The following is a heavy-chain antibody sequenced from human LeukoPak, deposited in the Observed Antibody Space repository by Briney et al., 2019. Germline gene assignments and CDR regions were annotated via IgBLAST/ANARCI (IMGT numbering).Heavy chain of an antibody. D-gene: IGHD3-10*01. CDR3: ARRFNGSGRFYITFRDYYFDY. CDR1: GESFSDYY. Sequence: SETLSLTCAVYGESFSDYYWSWIRQSPGKGLEWIGEINHGGSASHNPPLKSRVTLSVDTSKNQFSLKLTSVTATDTAVYFCARRFNGSGRFYITFRDYYFDYWGQGTLVTVSS. CDR2: INHGGSA. J-gene: IGHJ4*02. V-gene: IGHV4-34*01.